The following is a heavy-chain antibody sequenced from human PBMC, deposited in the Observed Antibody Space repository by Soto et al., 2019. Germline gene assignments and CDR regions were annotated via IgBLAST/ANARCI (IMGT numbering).Heavy chain of an antibody. J-gene: IGHJ4*02. CDR2: IYYSGST. Sequence: SETLSLTCTVSGGSISSSSYYWGWIRQPPGKGLEWIGSIYYSGSTYCNPSLKSRVTISVDTSKNQFSLKLSSVTAADTAVYYCARLWRSSTSCYACSSNFDYWGQGTLVTVSS. CDR3: ARLWRSSTSCYACSSNFDY. CDR1: GGSISSSSYY. V-gene: IGHV4-39*01. D-gene: IGHD2-2*01.